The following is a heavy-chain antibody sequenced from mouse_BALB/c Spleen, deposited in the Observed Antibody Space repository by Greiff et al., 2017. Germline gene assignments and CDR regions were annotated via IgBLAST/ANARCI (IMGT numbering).Heavy chain of an antibody. V-gene: IGHV3-8*02. CDR3: ARKSLTTSYAMDY. Sequence: EVKVVESGPSLVKPSQTLSLTCSVTGDSITSGYWNWIRKFPGNKLEYMGYISYSGSTYYNPSLKSRISITRDTSKNQYYLQLNSVTTEDTATYYCARKSLTTSYAMDYWGQGTSVTVSS. J-gene: IGHJ4*01. CDR1: GDSITSGY. D-gene: IGHD1-1*01. CDR2: ISYSGST.